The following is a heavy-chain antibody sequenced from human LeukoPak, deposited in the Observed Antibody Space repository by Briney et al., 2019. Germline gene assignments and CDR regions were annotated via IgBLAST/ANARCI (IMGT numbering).Heavy chain of an antibody. CDR2: INSEGTST. V-gene: IGHV3-74*01. Sequence: PGGSLRLSCAASGFTFSYYWMHWVRQAPGKGLVWVSRINSEGTSTSFADSVKGRFTVSRDNAKNTLYLQMNSLRPEDTAVYYCVRSYRDLTGCYNHFDYWGQGNLVTVSS. J-gene: IGHJ4*02. CDR1: GFTFSYYW. D-gene: IGHD3-9*01. CDR3: VRSYRDLTGCYNHFDY.